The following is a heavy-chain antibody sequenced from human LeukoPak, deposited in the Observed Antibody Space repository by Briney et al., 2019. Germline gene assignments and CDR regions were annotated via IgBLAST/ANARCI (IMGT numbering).Heavy chain of an antibody. V-gene: IGHV3-33*01. CDR2: IWYDGSNK. CDR1: GFTFSSYG. J-gene: IGHJ5*02. CDR3: ARDLIAAAGTVGWFDP. D-gene: IGHD6-13*01. Sequence: GSLRLSCAASGFTFSSYGMHWVRQAPGKGLEWVAVIWYDGSNKYYADSVKGRLTISRDNSKNTLYLQMNSLRAEDTAVYYCARDLIAAAGTVGWFDPWGQGTLVTVSS.